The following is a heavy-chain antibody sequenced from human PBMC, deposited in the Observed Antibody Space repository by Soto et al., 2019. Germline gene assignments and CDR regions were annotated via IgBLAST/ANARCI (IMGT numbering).Heavy chain of an antibody. CDR1: GFTFSSYS. J-gene: IGHJ4*02. D-gene: IGHD6-13*01. CDR2: ISSSSSYI. CDR3: ARDRRIAAAGTLDY. Sequence: LRLSCAASGFTFSSYSMNWVRQAPGKGLEWVSSISSSSSYIYYADSVKGRFTISRDNAKNSLYLQMNSLRAEDTAVYYCARDRRIAAAGTLDYWGQGTLVTVSS. V-gene: IGHV3-21*01.